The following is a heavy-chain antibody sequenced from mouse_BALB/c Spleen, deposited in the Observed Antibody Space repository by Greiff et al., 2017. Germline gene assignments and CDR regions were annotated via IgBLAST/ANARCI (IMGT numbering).Heavy chain of an antibody. V-gene: IGHV3-2*02. CDR3: ARKGVRRYAMDY. Sequence: EVKLMESGPGLVKPSQSLSLTCTVTGYSITSDYAWNWIRQFPGNKLEWMGYISYSGSTSYNPSLKSRISITRDTSKNQFFLQLNSVTTEDTATYYCARKGVRRYAMDYWGQGTSVTVSS. D-gene: IGHD2-14*01. CDR2: ISYSGST. J-gene: IGHJ4*01. CDR1: GYSITSDYA.